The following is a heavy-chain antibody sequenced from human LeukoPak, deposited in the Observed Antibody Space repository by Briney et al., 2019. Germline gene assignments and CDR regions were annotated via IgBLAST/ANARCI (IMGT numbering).Heavy chain of an antibody. D-gene: IGHD2-2*01. CDR3: ARGVTKDIVVVPAASRDY. Sequence: SETLSLTCTVSGDSASSSPYYWGWIRQPPGKGLEWIASIRHRGNTFYNPSFKSRVTISVDTSKNQFSLKLSSVTAADTAVYYCARGVTKDIVVVPAASRDYWGQGTLVTVSS. J-gene: IGHJ4*02. CDR2: IRHRGNT. CDR1: GDSASSSPYY. V-gene: IGHV4-39*07.